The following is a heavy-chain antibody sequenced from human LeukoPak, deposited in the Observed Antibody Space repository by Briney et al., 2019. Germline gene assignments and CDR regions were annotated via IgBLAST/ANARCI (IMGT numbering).Heavy chain of an antibody. V-gene: IGHV1-2*02. Sequence: GASVKVSCKASGYTFTGYYMHWVRQAPGQGLEWMGWINPNSGGTNYAQKFQGRVTTTRDTSISTAYMELSRLRSDDTAVYYCARGMYSSGWYGSFDYWGQGTLVTVSS. CDR2: INPNSGGT. J-gene: IGHJ4*02. D-gene: IGHD6-19*01. CDR3: ARGMYSSGWYGSFDY. CDR1: GYTFTGYY.